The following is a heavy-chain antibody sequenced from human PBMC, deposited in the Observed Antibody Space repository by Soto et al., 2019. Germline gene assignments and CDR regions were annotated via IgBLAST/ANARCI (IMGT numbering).Heavy chain of an antibody. J-gene: IGHJ4*02. D-gene: IGHD4-17*01. V-gene: IGHV3-30-3*01. CDR1: GFTFSSYA. CDR3: ARSREDYGDYYFDY. CDR2: ISCDGSNK. Sequence: SLRLSCAGSGFTFSSYAMHWVRQAPGKGLEWVAVISCDGSNKYYADSVKGRFTISRDNSKNTLYLQMNSLRAEDTAVYYCARSREDYGDYYFDYWGQGTLVTVSS.